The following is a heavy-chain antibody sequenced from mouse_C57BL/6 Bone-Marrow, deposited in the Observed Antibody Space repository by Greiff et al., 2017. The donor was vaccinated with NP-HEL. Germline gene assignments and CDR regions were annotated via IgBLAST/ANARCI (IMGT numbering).Heavy chain of an antibody. CDR1: GYAFTNYL. V-gene: IGHV1-54*01. CDR3: ARQMDY. Sequence: VKLQQSGAELVRPGTSVKVSCKASGYAFTNYLIEWVKQRPGQGLEWIGVINPGSGGTNYSEKFKGKATLTADKSSSTAYMQLSSLTSEDSAVYFCARQMDYWGQGTSVTVSS. CDR2: INPGSGGT. J-gene: IGHJ4*01.